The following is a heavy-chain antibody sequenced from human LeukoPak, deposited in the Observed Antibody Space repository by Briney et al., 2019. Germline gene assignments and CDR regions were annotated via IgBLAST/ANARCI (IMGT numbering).Heavy chain of an antibody. D-gene: IGHD4-11*01. CDR3: ARSTTTGSWNYFDY. Sequence: PSETLSLTCAASGYSISSGYYWSWIRQPAGKGLEWIGRIYTSGSTNYNPSLKSRVTMSVDTSKNQFSLKLSSVTAADTAVYYCARSTTTGSWNYFDYWGQGTLVTVSS. J-gene: IGHJ4*02. V-gene: IGHV4-4*07. CDR1: GYSISSGYY. CDR2: IYTSGST.